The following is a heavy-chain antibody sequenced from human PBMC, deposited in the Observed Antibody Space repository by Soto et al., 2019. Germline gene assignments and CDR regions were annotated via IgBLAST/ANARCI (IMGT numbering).Heavy chain of an antibody. V-gene: IGHV3-23*01. Sequence: GGPLRLSCAASWFTFSNYAMSWIRQAPGKGLEWVSAISGSGGSTYYADSVKGRFTISRDNSKNTLYLQMNSLRAEDTAVYYCAKTTTRSTYYDFWSGYYNPFDYRGQGTLVTVSS. J-gene: IGHJ4*02. CDR2: ISGSGGST. D-gene: IGHD3-3*01. CDR3: AKTTTRSTYYDFWSGYYNPFDY. CDR1: WFTFSNYA.